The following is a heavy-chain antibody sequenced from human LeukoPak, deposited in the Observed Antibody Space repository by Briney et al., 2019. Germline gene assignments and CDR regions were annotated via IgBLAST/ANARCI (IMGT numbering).Heavy chain of an antibody. CDR1: GGSISSGGYS. J-gene: IGHJ3*02. CDR2: IYYSGST. CDR3: ARGGVVNDAFDI. D-gene: IGHD3-22*01. V-gene: IGHV4-30-4*07. Sequence: SETLSLTCAVSGGSISSGGYSWSWIRQPPGKGLEWIGYIYYSGSTYYNPSLKSRITISVDTSKNQFSLKLSSVTAADTAVYYCARGGVVNDAFDIWGQGTMVTVSS.